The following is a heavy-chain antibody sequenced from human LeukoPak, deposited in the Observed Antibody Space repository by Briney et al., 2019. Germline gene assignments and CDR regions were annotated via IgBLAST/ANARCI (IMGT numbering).Heavy chain of an antibody. CDR1: GGSISSYY. CDR2: IYYGGST. Sequence: SETLSLTCTVSGGSISSYYWSWIRQPPGKGLEWVGYIYYGGSTNYNPSLKSRVTISVDTSKNQFSLKLSSVTAADTAVYYCARADFGGNPYFDYWGQGTLVTVSS. CDR3: ARADFGGNPYFDY. D-gene: IGHD4-23*01. V-gene: IGHV4-59*01. J-gene: IGHJ4*02.